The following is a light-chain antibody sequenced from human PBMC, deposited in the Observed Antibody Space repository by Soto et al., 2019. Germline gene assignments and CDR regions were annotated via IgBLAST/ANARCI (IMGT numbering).Light chain of an antibody. CDR2: EIT. V-gene: IGLV2-14*01. J-gene: IGLJ2*01. CDR3: SSYTGSGTLI. CDR1: SRDVGGYDY. Sequence: QSALTQPASVSGSLGQSITISCSGTSRDVGGYDYVSWYQQHPGKAPKLMIYEITYRPSGVSYRFSGSKSGNTASLTISGLQSEDEADYYCSSYTGSGTLIFGGGTKLTVL.